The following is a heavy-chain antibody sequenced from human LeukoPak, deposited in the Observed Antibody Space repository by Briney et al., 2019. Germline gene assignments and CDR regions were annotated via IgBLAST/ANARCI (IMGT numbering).Heavy chain of an antibody. D-gene: IGHD3-3*01. Sequence: SVKVSCKASGGTFSSYTISWVRQAPGQGLEWMGRIIPILGIANYAQKFQGRVTITADKSTSTAYMELSSLKSEDTAVYYCARDRVRFLEWFSDAFDIWGQGTMVTVSS. V-gene: IGHV1-69*04. CDR3: ARDRVRFLEWFSDAFDI. CDR1: GGTFSSYT. J-gene: IGHJ3*02. CDR2: IIPILGIA.